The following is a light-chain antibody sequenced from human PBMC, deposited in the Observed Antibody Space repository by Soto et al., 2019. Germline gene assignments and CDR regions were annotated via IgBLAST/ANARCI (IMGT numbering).Light chain of an antibody. J-gene: IGKJ1*01. V-gene: IGKV1-5*03. Sequence: DIQMTQSPSTLFASEGARVTITCRASQSISTWLAWYHQKPGKAPNLLIYKASTLESGVPSRFSGSGSGTEFTLTISSLQPDDFATYYCQQYNSYWTFGQGTKVEIK. CDR3: QQYNSYWT. CDR2: KAS. CDR1: QSISTW.